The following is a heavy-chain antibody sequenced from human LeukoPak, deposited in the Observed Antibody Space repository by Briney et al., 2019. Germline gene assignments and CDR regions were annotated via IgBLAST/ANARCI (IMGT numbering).Heavy chain of an antibody. Sequence: ASVKVSCKASGGTFSSYAISWVRQAPGQGLEWMGGIIPIFGTANYAQKFQGRVTITADESTSTAYMELSSLRSEDTAVYYCARCRGVVPAANWYFDLWGRGTLVTVSS. CDR3: ARCRGVVPAANWYFDL. CDR2: IIPIFGTA. CDR1: GGTFSSYA. D-gene: IGHD2-2*01. V-gene: IGHV1-69*13. J-gene: IGHJ2*01.